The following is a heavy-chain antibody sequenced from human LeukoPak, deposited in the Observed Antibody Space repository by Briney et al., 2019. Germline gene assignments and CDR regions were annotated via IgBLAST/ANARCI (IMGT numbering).Heavy chain of an antibody. V-gene: IGHV4-34*01. Sequence: SETLSLTCAVYGGSFSGYYWSWIRQPPGKGLEWIGEINHSGSTNYNPSLKSRVTISVDTSKNQFSLKLSSVTAADMAVYYCARHDIAVVPAAIGASGGRAGGGLGGLDYWGQGTLVTVSS. CDR1: GGSFSGYY. CDR3: ARHDIAVVPAAIGASGGRAGGGLGGLDY. CDR2: INHSGST. J-gene: IGHJ4*02. D-gene: IGHD2-2*02.